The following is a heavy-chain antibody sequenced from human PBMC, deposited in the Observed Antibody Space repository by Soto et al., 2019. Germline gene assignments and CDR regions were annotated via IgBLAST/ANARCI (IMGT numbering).Heavy chain of an antibody. V-gene: IGHV4-34*01. D-gene: IGHD2-21*02. CDR3: ARGPVGGGNSPPYYYYGMDV. CDR2: ITHSGST. CDR1: GGSFNGYY. Sequence: LSLTCAVYGGSFNGYYWSWIRQPPGKGLEWIGEITHSGSTNYNPSLKSRVTISVDTSKNQFSLKLSSVTAADTAVYYCARGPVGGGNSPPYYYYGMDVWGQGTTVTVSS. J-gene: IGHJ6*02.